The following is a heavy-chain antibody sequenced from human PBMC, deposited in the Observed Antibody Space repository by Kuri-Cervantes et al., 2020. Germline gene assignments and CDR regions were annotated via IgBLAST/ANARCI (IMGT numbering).Heavy chain of an antibody. CDR1: GFTFSSSW. D-gene: IGHD3-10*01. J-gene: IGHJ4*02. Sequence: GESLKISCAASGFTFSSSWMHWVCQAPEKGLEWVADIKCDGSEKYYVDSVKGRFTISRDNAKNSLYLQMNSLRAEDTAVYYCARDRRNYGSGRGHYGYWGQGTLVTVSS. CDR2: IKCDGSEK. V-gene: IGHV3-52*01. CDR3: ARDRRNYGSGRGHYGY.